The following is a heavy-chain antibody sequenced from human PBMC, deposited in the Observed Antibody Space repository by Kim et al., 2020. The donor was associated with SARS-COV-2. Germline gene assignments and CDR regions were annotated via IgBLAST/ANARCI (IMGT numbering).Heavy chain of an antibody. J-gene: IGHJ4*02. Sequence: ASVKVSCTASGYTFTSTAMHWVRQAPGQRLEWMGWINAGTGNTRYSQKFQGRYTITRDTSASTAYMELSSLRSEDTAVYYCARGGVAGAGTRVDYWGQGTLVTVSS. CDR1: GYTFTSTA. CDR2: INAGTGNT. V-gene: IGHV1-3*01. D-gene: IGHD6-13*01. CDR3: ARGGVAGAGTRVDY.